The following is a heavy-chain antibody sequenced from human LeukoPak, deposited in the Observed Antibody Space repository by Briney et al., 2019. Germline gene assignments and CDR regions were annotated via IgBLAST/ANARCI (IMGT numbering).Heavy chain of an antibody. J-gene: IGHJ4*02. CDR1: GFTFSSYS. V-gene: IGHV3-48*01. D-gene: IGHD3-10*01. CDR3: ARDRLWFGELPQGGFDY. CDR2: ISSSSSTI. Sequence: GGSLRLSCAASGFTFSSYSMNWVRQAPGKGLEWVSYISSSSSTIYYADSVKGRFTISRDNAKNSLYPQMNSLRAEDTAVYYCARDRLWFGELPQGGFDYWGQGTLVTVSS.